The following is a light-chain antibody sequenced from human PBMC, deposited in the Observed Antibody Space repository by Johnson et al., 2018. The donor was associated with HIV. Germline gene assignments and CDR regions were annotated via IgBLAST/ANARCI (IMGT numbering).Light chain of an antibody. CDR3: GTWDTSRRAYV. Sequence: QSVLTQPPSVSAAPGQKVTISCSGSSSNIGNNYVSWYQQLPGTAPKLLIYENTKRPSGVPDRFSGSKSGTAATLGINGLQPGDEADYYCGTWDTSRRAYVFGSGTKVTVL. V-gene: IGLV1-51*02. J-gene: IGLJ1*01. CDR1: SSNIGNNY. CDR2: ENT.